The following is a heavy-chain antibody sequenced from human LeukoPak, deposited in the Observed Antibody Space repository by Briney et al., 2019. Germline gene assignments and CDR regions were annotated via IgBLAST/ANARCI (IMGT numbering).Heavy chain of an antibody. V-gene: IGHV3-9*01. CDR2: ISWNSGSI. Sequence: PGRSLRLSCAASGFTFDDYAMHWVRQAPGKGLEWVSGISWNSGSIGYADSVKGRFTISRDNAKNSLYLQMNSLRAEDTALYYCAKGAHYYGSGSYLATFDYWGQGTLVTVSS. CDR1: GFTFDDYA. D-gene: IGHD3-10*01. CDR3: AKGAHYYGSGSYLATFDY. J-gene: IGHJ4*02.